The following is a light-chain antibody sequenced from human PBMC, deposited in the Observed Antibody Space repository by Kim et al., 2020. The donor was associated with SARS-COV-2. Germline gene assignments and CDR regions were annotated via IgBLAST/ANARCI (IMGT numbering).Light chain of an antibody. CDR2: KDN. CDR1: VLPNQY. V-gene: IGLV3-25*03. CDR3: QSGDSTGTYV. Sequence: SYELTQPPSVSVSPGQTARITCSADVLPNQYAYWYQQKPGQAPVLVIYKDNKRPPGIPERFSGSSSGTTVTLTISGVQAEDEADYYCQSGDSTGTYVFGTGTKVTVL. J-gene: IGLJ1*01.